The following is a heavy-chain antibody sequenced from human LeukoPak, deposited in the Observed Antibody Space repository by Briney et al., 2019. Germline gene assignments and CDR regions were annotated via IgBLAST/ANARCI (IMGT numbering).Heavy chain of an antibody. CDR1: GYTFTGYY. V-gene: IGHV1-2*02. D-gene: IGHD5-12*01. CDR2: INPNSGGT. CDR3: ARGSRSGPTCYYYYMDV. Sequence: GSVKVSCKASGYTFTGYYMHWVRQAPGQGLEWMGWINPNSGGTNYAQKFQGRVTMTRDTSISTAYMELSRLRSDDTAVYYCARGSRSGPTCYYYYMDVWGKGTTVTVSS. J-gene: IGHJ6*03.